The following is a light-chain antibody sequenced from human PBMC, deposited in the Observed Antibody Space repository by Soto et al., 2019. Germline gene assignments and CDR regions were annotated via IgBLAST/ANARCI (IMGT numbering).Light chain of an antibody. CDR2: WAS. J-gene: IGKJ4*01. V-gene: IGKV4-1*01. CDR1: QSVLYNSNNKNY. CDR3: QQFYSTPLLT. Sequence: DIVMTQSPDSLAVSLGERATINCKSSQSVLYNSNNKNYLAWYQQKPGQPPKLLIYWASTRESGVPDRFTGSGYGTDFTLTISSLQAEDVAVYYCQQFYSTPLLTFGGGTRVEIK.